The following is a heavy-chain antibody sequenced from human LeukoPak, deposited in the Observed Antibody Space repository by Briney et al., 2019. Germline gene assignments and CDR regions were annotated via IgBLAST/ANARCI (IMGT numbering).Heavy chain of an antibody. CDR1: GDFITAYY. CDR3: ASNTGTVFDY. D-gene: IGHD7-27*01. CDR2: VYYTGST. Sequence: SETLSHTCTVSGDFITAYYWSWIRQPPWKGLEWIGYVYYTGSTEYNPALRSRVTISLDLSKHQFSLNLTSVTAADTAVYHCASNTGTVFDYWGQGALVTVSS. J-gene: IGHJ4*02. V-gene: IGHV4-59*01.